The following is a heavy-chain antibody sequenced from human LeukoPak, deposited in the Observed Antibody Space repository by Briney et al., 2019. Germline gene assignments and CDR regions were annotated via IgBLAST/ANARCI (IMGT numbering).Heavy chain of an antibody. Sequence: GGSLRLSCAASGFTFDDYGMSWVRQGPGKGLEWVSGINWNGGRTGYADSVKGRFTISRDNAKNSLYLQMNSLRAEDTAIYYCSRGGNVYNYRSYFDYWGQGTLVTVSS. J-gene: IGHJ4*02. CDR3: SRGGNVYNYRSYFDY. D-gene: IGHD5-24*01. V-gene: IGHV3-20*04. CDR2: INWNGGRT. CDR1: GFTFDDYG.